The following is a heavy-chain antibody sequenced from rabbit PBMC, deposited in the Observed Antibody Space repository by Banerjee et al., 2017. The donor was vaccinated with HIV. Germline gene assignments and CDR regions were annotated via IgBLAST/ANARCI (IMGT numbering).Heavy chain of an antibody. CDR3: ARDLAGVIGWNFGL. CDR2: IDGGRSDST. CDR1: GFTISSSCW. D-gene: IGHD4-1*01. V-gene: IGHV1S40*01. J-gene: IGHJ4*01. Sequence: QSLEESGGDLVKPGASLTLTCTASGFTISSSCWMCWVRQAPGKGLEWIACIDGGRSDSTYYANWAKGRLTISKTSSTTVTLQMTSLTAADTATYFCARDLAGVIGWNFGLWGQGTLVTVS.